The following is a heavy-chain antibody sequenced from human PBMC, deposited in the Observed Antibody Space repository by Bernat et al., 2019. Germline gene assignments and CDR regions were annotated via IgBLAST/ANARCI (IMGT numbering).Heavy chain of an antibody. D-gene: IGHD6-13*01. CDR1: GGSISSRSYY. V-gene: IGHV4-61*05. CDR3: ARGSSTDSSTWFDP. J-gene: IGHJ5*02. Sequence: QLQLQESGPGLVKPSETLSLTCTVSGGSISSRSYYWGWIRQPPGKGLEWIGYIYYSGSTNYNPSLKSRVTISVDTSKNQFSLKLSSVTAADTAVYYCARGSSTDSSTWFDPWGQGTLVTVSS. CDR2: IYYSGST.